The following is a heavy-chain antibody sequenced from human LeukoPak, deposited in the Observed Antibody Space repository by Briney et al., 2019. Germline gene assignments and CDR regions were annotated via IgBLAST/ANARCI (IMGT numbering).Heavy chain of an antibody. CDR1: GFTVSSHY. CDR3: ARGMFYVILTDYFDY. J-gene: IGHJ4*02. CDR2: IYSGGGT. Sequence: GGSLRLSCVAPGFTVSSHYMSWVRQAPGKGLEWVSIIYSGGGTYYADSVKGRFTVSRDTSKNTVYLQMNSLRADNTAVYYCARGMFYVILTDYFDYWGRGALVTVSS. D-gene: IGHD3-9*01. V-gene: IGHV3-53*01.